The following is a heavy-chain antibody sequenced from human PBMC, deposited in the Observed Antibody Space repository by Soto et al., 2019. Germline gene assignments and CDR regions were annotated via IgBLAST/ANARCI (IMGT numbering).Heavy chain of an antibody. J-gene: IGHJ5*02. Sequence: SETLSLTCAVSGYSISSGYYWGWIRQPPGKGLEWIGSIYHSGSTYYNPSLKSRVTISVDTSKNRFSLKLSSVTAADTAVYYCARGWIQLLNRFDPWGQGTLVTVSS. V-gene: IGHV4-38-2*01. CDR1: GYSISSGYY. CDR2: IYHSGST. D-gene: IGHD5-18*01. CDR3: ARGWIQLLNRFDP.